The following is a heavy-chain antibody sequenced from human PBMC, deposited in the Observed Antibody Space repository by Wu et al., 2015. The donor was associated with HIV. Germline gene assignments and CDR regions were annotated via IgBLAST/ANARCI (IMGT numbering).Heavy chain of an antibody. CDR3: AGSGSYLNYYYYYMDV. Sequence: QVQLVQSGAEVKKPGASVKVSCKASGYIFTTYYIHWVRQAPGQGLEWMGVINPSGGSTSYAQKFQGRVTMTRDTSTSTVYMELSSLRSEDTAVYYCAGSGSYLNYYYYYMDVWGKGTTVTVSS. D-gene: IGHD1-26*01. J-gene: IGHJ6*03. CDR2: INPSGGST. CDR1: GYIFTTYY. V-gene: IGHV1-46*01.